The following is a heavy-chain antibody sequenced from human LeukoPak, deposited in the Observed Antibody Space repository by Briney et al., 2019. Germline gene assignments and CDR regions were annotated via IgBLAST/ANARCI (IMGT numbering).Heavy chain of an antibody. V-gene: IGHV1-2*02. CDR1: GYTFTGYY. CDR2: INPNSGGT. Sequence: ASVKVSCKASGYTFTGYYMHWVRPAPGQGLEWMGWINPNSGGTNYAQKFQGRVTMTRDTSISTAYMELSRLRSDDTAVYYCARTPYYDFWSGYYFEYWGQGTLVTVSS. J-gene: IGHJ4*02. CDR3: ARTPYYDFWSGYYFEY. D-gene: IGHD3-3*01.